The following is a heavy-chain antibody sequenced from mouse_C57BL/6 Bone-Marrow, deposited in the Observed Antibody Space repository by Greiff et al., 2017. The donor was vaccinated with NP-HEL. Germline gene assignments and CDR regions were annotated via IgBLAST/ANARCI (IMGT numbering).Heavy chain of an antibody. V-gene: IGHV1-81*01. CDR2: IYPRSGNT. Sequence: VQLQQSGAELARPGASVKLSCKASGYTFTSYGISWVKQRTGQGLEWIGEIYPRSGNTYYNEKFKGKATLTADKSSSTAYMELRSLTSEDSAVYFCARGRQLRLRGAYWGQGTLVTVSA. CDR1: GYTFTSYG. CDR3: ARGRQLRLRGAY. D-gene: IGHD3-2*02. J-gene: IGHJ3*01.